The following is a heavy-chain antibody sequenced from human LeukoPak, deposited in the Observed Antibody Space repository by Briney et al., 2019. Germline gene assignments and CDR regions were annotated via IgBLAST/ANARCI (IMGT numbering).Heavy chain of an antibody. CDR2: IYYSGST. D-gene: IGHD6-13*01. Sequence: SETLSLTCTVSGGSVSSGSYYWSWIRQPPGKGLEWIGYIYYSGSTNYNPSLKSRVTISVDTSKNQFSLKLSSVTAADTAVYYCAREEAAGTPFDYWGQGTLVTVSS. V-gene: IGHV4-61*01. CDR1: GGSVSSGSYY. J-gene: IGHJ4*02. CDR3: AREEAAGTPFDY.